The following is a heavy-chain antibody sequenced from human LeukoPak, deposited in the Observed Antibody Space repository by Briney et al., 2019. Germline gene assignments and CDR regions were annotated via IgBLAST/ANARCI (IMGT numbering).Heavy chain of an antibody. Sequence: ASVKVSYKVSGYTLTELSMHWVRQAPGKGLEWMGGFDPEDGETIYAQKFQGRVTMTEDTSTDTAYMELSSLRSGDTAVYYCATGGLRYFGVFDPWGQGTLVTVSS. CDR3: ATGGLRYFGVFDP. V-gene: IGHV1-24*01. D-gene: IGHD3-9*01. J-gene: IGHJ5*02. CDR2: FDPEDGET. CDR1: GYTLTELS.